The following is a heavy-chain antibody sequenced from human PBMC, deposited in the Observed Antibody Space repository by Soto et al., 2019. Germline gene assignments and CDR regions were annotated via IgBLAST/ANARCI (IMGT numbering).Heavy chain of an antibody. V-gene: IGHV1-2*02. Sequence: ASVKVSCKASGYTFTGYYMHWVRQAPGQGLESMGWINPNSGGTNYAQKFQGRVTITRDTSISTAYMELSRLRSDDTAVYYCARALYSGYDSPFDYWGQGTLVTVSS. D-gene: IGHD5-12*01. J-gene: IGHJ4*02. CDR1: GYTFTGYY. CDR3: ARALYSGYDSPFDY. CDR2: INPNSGGT.